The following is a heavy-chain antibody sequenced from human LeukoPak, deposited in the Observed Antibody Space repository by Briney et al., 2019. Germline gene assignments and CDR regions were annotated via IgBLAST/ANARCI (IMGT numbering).Heavy chain of an antibody. CDR3: ARVTSGEFADY. J-gene: IGHJ4*02. D-gene: IGHD3-10*01. V-gene: IGHV4-31*03. CDR1: GCSFSICGYY. Sequence: SETLSLTCTVSGCSFSICGYYWSWIRQHPGKGLEWIGYIYYSGITYYNPSLKSRVTISVDTSKNQFSLYLSSVTAADTAAYYCARVTSGEFADYWGQGTLVTVSS. CDR2: IYYSGIT.